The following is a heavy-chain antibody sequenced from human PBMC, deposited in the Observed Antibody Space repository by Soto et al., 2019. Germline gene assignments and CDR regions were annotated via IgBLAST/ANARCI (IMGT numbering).Heavy chain of an antibody. J-gene: IGHJ6*02. D-gene: IGHD2-2*01. CDR1: GYSFTSYW. Sequence: PGESLKISCKGSGYSFTSYWIGWVRQMPGKGLEWMGIIYPGDSDTRYSPSFQGQVTISADKSISTAYLQWSSLKASDTAMYYCARAYCSSTSSYQYAYYYYGIDIWRPGTTVT. CDR3: ARAYCSSTSSYQYAYYYYGIDI. V-gene: IGHV5-51*01. CDR2: IYPGDSDT.